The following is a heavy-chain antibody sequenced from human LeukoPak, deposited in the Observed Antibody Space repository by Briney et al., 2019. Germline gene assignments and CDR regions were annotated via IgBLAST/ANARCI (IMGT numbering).Heavy chain of an antibody. CDR3: ARRAGAYSHPYDY. Sequence: GGSLRLSCAAFGFTFSSYAMSWVRQAPGKGLEWVSAISGSGGSTYYADSVKGRFTISRDNSKNTLYLQMNSLRAEDTAVYYCARRAGAYSHPYDYWGQGTLVTVSS. D-gene: IGHD4/OR15-4a*01. J-gene: IGHJ4*02. CDR2: ISGSGGST. V-gene: IGHV3-23*01. CDR1: GFTFSSYA.